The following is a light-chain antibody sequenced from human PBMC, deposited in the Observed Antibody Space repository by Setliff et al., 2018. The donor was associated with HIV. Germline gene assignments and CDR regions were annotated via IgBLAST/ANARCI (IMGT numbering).Light chain of an antibody. CDR3: CQSFDNYFSDSRL. Sequence: QSALAQPRSVSGPPGQSVTISCTGSSSDVGDYSYVSWYQQHPGKAPKVIIYDVDKRPSGVPERFSASRSGTTASLTISGLQADDEADYYCCQSFDNYFSDSRLFGGGTKVTVL. CDR2: DVD. V-gene: IGLV2-11*01. J-gene: IGLJ3*02. CDR1: SSDVGDYSY.